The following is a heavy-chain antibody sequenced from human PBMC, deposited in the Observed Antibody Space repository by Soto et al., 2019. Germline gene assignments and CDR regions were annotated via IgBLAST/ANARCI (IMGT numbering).Heavy chain of an antibody. D-gene: IGHD3-9*01. Sequence: SETLSLTCTVSGGSISSGGYYWSWIRQHPGKGLEWIGYIYYSGSTYYNPSLKSRVTISVDTSKNQFSLKLSSVTAADTAVYYCARILNYDILTGGVRRYYYYMDVWGKGTTVTVSS. CDR3: ARILNYDILTGGVRRYYYYMDV. CDR1: GGSISSGGYY. V-gene: IGHV4-31*03. CDR2: IYYSGST. J-gene: IGHJ6*03.